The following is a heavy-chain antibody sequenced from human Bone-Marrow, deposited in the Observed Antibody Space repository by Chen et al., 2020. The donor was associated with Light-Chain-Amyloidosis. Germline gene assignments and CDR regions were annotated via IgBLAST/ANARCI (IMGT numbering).Heavy chain of an antibody. CDR1: GYTFPNYW. Sequence: EVQLEQSGPEVKTPGESLKISCKGSGYTFPNYWIGWVRQMPGKGLEWMGVIYPDDCDARYSPSFEGQVNISADKSITPAYLQWRSLKASDTAMYYCARRRDGYNFDYWGQGTLVTVSS. J-gene: IGHJ4*02. CDR2: IYPDDCDA. V-gene: IGHV5-51*01. CDR3: ARRRDGYNFDY. D-gene: IGHD5-12*01.